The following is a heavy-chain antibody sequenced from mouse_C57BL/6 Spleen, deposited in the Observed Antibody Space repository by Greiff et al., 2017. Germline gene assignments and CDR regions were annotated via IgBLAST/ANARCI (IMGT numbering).Heavy chain of an antibody. CDR1: GFSLTSYG. V-gene: IGHV2-2*01. J-gene: IGHJ2*01. CDR2: IWSGGST. D-gene: IGHD2-1*01. Sequence: VNLVESGPGLVQPSQSLSITCTVSGFSLTSYGVHWVRQSPGKGLEWLGVIWSGGSTDYNAAFISRLSISKDNSKSQVFFKMNSLQADDTAIYYCARNTFYYGNSFDYWGQGTTLTVSS. CDR3: ARNTFYYGNSFDY.